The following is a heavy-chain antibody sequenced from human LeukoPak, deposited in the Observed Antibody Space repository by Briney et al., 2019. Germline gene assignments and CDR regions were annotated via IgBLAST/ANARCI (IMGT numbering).Heavy chain of an antibody. CDR2: INQGGNEK. J-gene: IGHJ5*01. CDR3: AKDYSSNWFDS. V-gene: IGHV3-7*01. Sequence: GGSLRLSCAVSGFTFNTYWMTWLRQDPGKGLEWVASINQGGNEKYYVDSVKGRFTISRDNAKNSLYLQMNSLRAEDTAVYYCAKDYSSNWFDSWGQGILLTVSS. CDR1: GFTFNTYW. D-gene: IGHD5-18*01.